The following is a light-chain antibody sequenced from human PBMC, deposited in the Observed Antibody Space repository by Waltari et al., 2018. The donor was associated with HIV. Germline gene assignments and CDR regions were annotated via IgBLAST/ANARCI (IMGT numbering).Light chain of an antibody. Sequence: QSVLTQPPSVSGAPGQRVTISCPGRSSNIGAGYDVHWYQQLPGTAPKLLIYGNSNRPSGVPDRFSGSKSGTSASLAITGLQAEDEADYYCQSYDSTGVFGGGTKLTVL. CDR2: GNS. J-gene: IGLJ3*02. CDR1: SSNIGAGYD. CDR3: QSYDSTGV. V-gene: IGLV1-40*01.